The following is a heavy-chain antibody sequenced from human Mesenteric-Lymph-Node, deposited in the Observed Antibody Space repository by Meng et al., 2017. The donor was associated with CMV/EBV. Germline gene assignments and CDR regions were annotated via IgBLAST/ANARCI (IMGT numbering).Heavy chain of an antibody. Sequence: ASGSTFSIYTMHWVRQAPGQRLEWMGLINTANGNTEYSQKFQGRVTITRDTSASTVYMELRSLRSEDTAVYYCARDYYGSGTDFDYWGQGTLVTVSS. D-gene: IGHD3-10*01. CDR2: INTANGNT. CDR3: ARDYYGSGTDFDY. J-gene: IGHJ4*02. V-gene: IGHV1-3*04. CDR1: GSTFSIYT.